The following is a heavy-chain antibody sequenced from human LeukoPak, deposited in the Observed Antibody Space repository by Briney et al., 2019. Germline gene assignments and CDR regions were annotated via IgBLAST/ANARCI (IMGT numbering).Heavy chain of an antibody. J-gene: IGHJ3*02. CDR3: AKFFLSEDAFDI. V-gene: IGHV3-23*01. CDR2: ISGSGGST. CDR1: GFTFRSYA. D-gene: IGHD3-3*01. Sequence: GGSLRLSCAASGFTFRSYAMSWVRQAPGKGLDWVSAISGSGGSTFYSDSVKGRFTISRDNSKNTLYLQMNSLRAEHTAVYYRAKFFLSEDAFDIWGQGTMVTVSS.